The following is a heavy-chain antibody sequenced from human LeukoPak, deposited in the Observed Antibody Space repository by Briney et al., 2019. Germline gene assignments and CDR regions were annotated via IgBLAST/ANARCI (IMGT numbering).Heavy chain of an antibody. CDR3: ARGRPTRRPGTTRGYYYGMDV. Sequence: ASVKVSCKASGYTFTSYDINWVRQATGQGLEWMGWMSPNSGNTGYAQKFQGRVTMTRNTSISTAYMELSSLRSEATAVYYCARGRPTRRPGTTRGYYYGMDVWAQGPTVTVSS. CDR1: GYTFTSYD. D-gene: IGHD1-7*01. CDR2: MSPNSGNT. J-gene: IGHJ6*02. V-gene: IGHV1-8*01.